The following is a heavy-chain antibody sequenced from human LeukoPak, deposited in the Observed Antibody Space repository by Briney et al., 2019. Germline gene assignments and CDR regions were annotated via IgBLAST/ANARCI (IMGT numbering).Heavy chain of an antibody. J-gene: IGHJ6*03. CDR3: ARDRNVRAAAGTWSYYMDV. V-gene: IGHV3-53*01. CDR2: IYSGGST. CDR1: GFTFDDYA. Sequence: PGRSLRLSCAASGFTFDDYAMHWVRQAPGKGLEWVSVIYSGGSTYYADSVKGRFTISRDNSKNTLYLQMNSLRAEDTAVYYCARDRNVRAAAGTWSYYMDVWGKGTTVTVSS. D-gene: IGHD6-13*01.